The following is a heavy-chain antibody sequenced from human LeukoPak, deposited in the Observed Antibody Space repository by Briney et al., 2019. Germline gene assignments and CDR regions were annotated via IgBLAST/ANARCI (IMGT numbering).Heavy chain of an antibody. J-gene: IGHJ6*02. Sequence: PGGSLRLSCAASGFTFSSYAMHWVRQATGKGLEWVSAIGTAGDTYYPGSVKGRFTISRENAKNSLYLQMNSLRAGDTAVYYCARTDYDYGMDVWGQGTTVTVSS. CDR1: GFTFSSYA. V-gene: IGHV3-13*01. CDR3: ARTDYDYGMDV. CDR2: IGTAGDT.